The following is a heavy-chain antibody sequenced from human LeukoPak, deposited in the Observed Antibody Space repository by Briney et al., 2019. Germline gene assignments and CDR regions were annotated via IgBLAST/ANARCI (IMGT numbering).Heavy chain of an antibody. V-gene: IGHV4-61*02. D-gene: IGHD5-18*01. CDR3: ARFLSRVRYSYGAGAPFDI. CDR2: IYTSGST. CDR1: GGSISSGSYY. Sequence: SETLSLTCTVSGGSISSGSYYWSWIRQPAGKGLEWIGRIYTSGSTNYNPSLKSRVTISVDTSKNQFSLKLSSVTAADTAVYYCARFLSRVRYSYGAGAPFDIWGQGTMVTVSS. J-gene: IGHJ3*02.